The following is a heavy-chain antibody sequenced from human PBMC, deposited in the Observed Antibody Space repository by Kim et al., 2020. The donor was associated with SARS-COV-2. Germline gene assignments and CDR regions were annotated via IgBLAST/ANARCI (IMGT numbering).Heavy chain of an antibody. CDR3: ARGYSALVTHRGAFDI. J-gene: IGHJ3*02. D-gene: IGHD1-26*01. V-gene: IGHV3-48*02. Sequence: GGSLRLSCAASGFTFSSYSMNWVRQAPGKGLEWVSYISSSSSTIYYADSVKGRFTISRDNAKNSLYLQMNSLRDEDTAVYYCARGYSALVTHRGAFDIWGQGTMVTVSS. CDR2: ISSSSSTI. CDR1: GFTFSSYS.